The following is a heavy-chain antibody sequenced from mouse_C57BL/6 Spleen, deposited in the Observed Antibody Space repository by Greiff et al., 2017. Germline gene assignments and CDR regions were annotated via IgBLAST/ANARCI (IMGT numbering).Heavy chain of an antibody. CDR1: GYTFTSYW. D-gene: IGHD1-1*01. J-gene: IGHJ2*01. V-gene: IGHV1-61*01. CDR2: IYPSDSET. Sequence: QVQLQQPGAELVRPGSSVKLSCKASGYTFTSYWMDWVKQRPGQGLEWIGNIYPSDSETHYNQKFKDKATLTVDKSSSTAYMQLSSLTSEDSAVYYFARSGYGSSSGYWGHVTTLTVSS. CDR3: ARSGYGSSSGY.